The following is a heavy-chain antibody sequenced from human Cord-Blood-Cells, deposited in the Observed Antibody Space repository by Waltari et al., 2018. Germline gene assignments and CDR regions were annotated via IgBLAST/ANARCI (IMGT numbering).Heavy chain of an antibody. Sequence: QVQLVQSGAEVKKPGSSVKVSCTASGGTFSSYAISWLRQAPGQGLEWMGGIIPIFGTANYAQKFQGRVTITADESTSTAYMELSSLRSEDTAVYYCARHNLEYSSSSGEDWFDPWGQGTLVTVSS. CDR3: ARHNLEYSSSSGEDWFDP. V-gene: IGHV1-69*01. CDR1: GGTFSSYA. D-gene: IGHD6-6*01. CDR2: IIPIFGTA. J-gene: IGHJ5*02.